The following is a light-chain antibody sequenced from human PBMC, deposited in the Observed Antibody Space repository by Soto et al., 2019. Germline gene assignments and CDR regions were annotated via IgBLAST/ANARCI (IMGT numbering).Light chain of an antibody. V-gene: IGKV1-5*01. CDR1: QSISTW. Sequence: DIQMTQSPSTLSASVGDTVTITCRASQSISTWLAWYQHKPGEAPRLLIFDASNLESGVPSRFSGSGSGTDFTLTISSLQPDDFATYYCLQYNSNSGTFGQGTKLAMK. J-gene: IGKJ1*01. CDR3: LQYNSNSGT. CDR2: DAS.